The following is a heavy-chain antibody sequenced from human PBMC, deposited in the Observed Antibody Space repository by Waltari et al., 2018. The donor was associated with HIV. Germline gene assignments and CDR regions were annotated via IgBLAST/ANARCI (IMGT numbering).Heavy chain of an antibody. CDR1: GFIFRSYS. CDR2: ISTSSSAI. D-gene: IGHD6-6*01. Sequence: EVQLVESGGGLVQPGGSLRLSCTASGFIFRSYSMHLVRQAPGKGLEWVSYISTSSSAIFYADSVKGRFTISRDTAKNSLYLQMNSLRAEDTAVYYCARDRTRYYFDSWGQGTLVTVSS. J-gene: IGHJ4*02. CDR3: ARDRTRYYFDS. V-gene: IGHV3-48*01.